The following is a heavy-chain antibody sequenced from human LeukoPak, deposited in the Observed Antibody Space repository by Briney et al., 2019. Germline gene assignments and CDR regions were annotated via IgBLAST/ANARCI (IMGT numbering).Heavy chain of an antibody. J-gene: IGHJ4*02. V-gene: IGHV3-33*01. CDR2: IWYDGSNK. D-gene: IGHD3-9*01. CDR3: ARGGRYDILTGAFDY. CDR1: GFTFSSYG. Sequence: GRSLRLSCAASGFTFSSYGMHWVRQAPGKGLEWVAVIWYDGSNKYYADSVKGRFTISRDNSKNTLYLQMNSLRAEDTAVYYCARGGRYDILTGAFDYWGQGTLVTVSS.